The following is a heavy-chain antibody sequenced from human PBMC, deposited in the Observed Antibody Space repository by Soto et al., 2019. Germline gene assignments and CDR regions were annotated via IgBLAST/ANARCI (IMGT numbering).Heavy chain of an antibody. V-gene: IGHV1-18*01. CDR1: GYTFTSYG. Sequence: ASVKVSCKASGYTFTSYGISWVRQAPGQGLEWMGWISAYNGNTNYAQKLQGRVTMTTDTSTSTAYMELRSLRSDDTAVYYCGGYAKSSSPRNFFAPWGQGTLVTVSS. CDR3: GGYAKSSSPRNFFAP. CDR2: ISAYNGNT. D-gene: IGHD6-6*01. J-gene: IGHJ5*02.